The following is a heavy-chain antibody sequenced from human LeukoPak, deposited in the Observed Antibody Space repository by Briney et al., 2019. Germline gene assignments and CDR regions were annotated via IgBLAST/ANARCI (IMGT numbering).Heavy chain of an antibody. CDR3: ARDEGIVGELDY. CDR1: GYTFTGYY. CDR2: INPNSGGT. V-gene: IGHV1-2*02. Sequence: ASVKVSCKASGYTFTGYYMHWVRQAPGQGLEWMGWINPNSGGTNYAQKFQGRVIMTRDTSISTAYMELSRLRSDDTAVYYCARDEGIVGELDYWGQGTLVTVSS. D-gene: IGHD1-26*01. J-gene: IGHJ4*02.